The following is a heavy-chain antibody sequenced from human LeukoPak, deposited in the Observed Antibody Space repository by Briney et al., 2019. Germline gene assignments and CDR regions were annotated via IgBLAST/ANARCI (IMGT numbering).Heavy chain of an antibody. Sequence: PSEPLSLTCAVYGGSFSGYYWSWIRQPPGKGLEWIGEINHSGSTNYNPSLKSRVTISVDTSKNQFSLKLSSVTAADTAVYYCARACYDSSGFDAFDIWGQGTMVTVSS. V-gene: IGHV4-34*01. CDR1: GGSFSGYY. CDR3: ARACYDSSGFDAFDI. D-gene: IGHD3-22*01. J-gene: IGHJ3*02. CDR2: INHSGST.